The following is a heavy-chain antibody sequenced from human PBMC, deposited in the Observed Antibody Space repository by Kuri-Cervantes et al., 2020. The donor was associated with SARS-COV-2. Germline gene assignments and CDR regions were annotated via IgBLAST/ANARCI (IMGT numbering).Heavy chain of an antibody. D-gene: IGHD6-13*01. J-gene: IGHJ3*02. CDR1: GFTFSRYS. CDR3: ARDRSSNWFSTRVAFDI. CDR2: ISSSTSYI. V-gene: IGHV3-21*01. Sequence: GESLKISCVASGFTFSRYSINWVRQAPGKGLEWVSSISSSTSYIYYEDSVKGRFTISRDNAKNSLYLQMNSLGAEDTAIYYCARDRSSNWFSTRVAFDIWGQGTMVTVSS.